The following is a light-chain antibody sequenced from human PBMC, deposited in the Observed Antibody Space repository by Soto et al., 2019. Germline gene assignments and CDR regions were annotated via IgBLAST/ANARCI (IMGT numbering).Light chain of an antibody. CDR1: QTISSW. Sequence: IPLPQTPSNRYGSVGHKAXITCLASQTISSWLAWYQQQPGKATQLLIYTASTLTSGVPSRFSGSGSGTEFTPTISSLQPDDFATYYCLQVNTFPWTFGQGTKVDIK. J-gene: IGKJ1*01. CDR2: TAS. CDR3: LQVNTFPWT. V-gene: IGKV1-5*03.